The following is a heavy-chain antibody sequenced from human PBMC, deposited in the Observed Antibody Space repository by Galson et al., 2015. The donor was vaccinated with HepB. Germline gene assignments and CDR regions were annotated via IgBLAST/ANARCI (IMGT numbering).Heavy chain of an antibody. Sequence: SVKVSCKASGYTFTSYGISWVRQAPGQGLEWMGGIIPIFGTANYAQKFQGRVTITADESTSTAYMELSSLRSEDTAVYYCARSIVVVPAAIMSWFDPWGQGTLVTVSS. CDR1: GYTFTSYG. CDR2: IIPIFGTA. J-gene: IGHJ5*02. V-gene: IGHV1-69*13. D-gene: IGHD2-2*02. CDR3: ARSIVVVPAAIMSWFDP.